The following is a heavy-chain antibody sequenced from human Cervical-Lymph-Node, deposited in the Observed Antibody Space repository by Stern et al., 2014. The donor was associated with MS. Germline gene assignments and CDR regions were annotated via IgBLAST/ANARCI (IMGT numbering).Heavy chain of an antibody. CDR2: IYPGDSDP. V-gene: IGHV5-51*03. Sequence: EVQLVESGAEVKKPGESLKISCKGSGYRFATYWIGWVRQMPGKGLEWMGIIYPGDSDPKYSPSFQGQVTISADKSISTAYLHWSSLKASDTAMYYCARPGDDTAKYGLDVWGQGTTVTVSS. CDR1: GYRFATYW. CDR3: ARPGDDTAKYGLDV. J-gene: IGHJ6*02. D-gene: IGHD5-18*01.